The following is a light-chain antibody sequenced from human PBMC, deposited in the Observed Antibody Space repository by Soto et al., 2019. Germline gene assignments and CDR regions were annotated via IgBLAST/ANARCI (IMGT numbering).Light chain of an antibody. CDR1: QDISNY. CDR3: QKYHSAPIS. J-gene: IGKJ4*01. V-gene: IGKV1-27*01. CDR2: AAP. Sequence: DIQMTQSPSSLSASVGDRVTITCRAGQDISNYLAWYQQKAGKLPKLLIHAAPTLQSGVPSRFSGSGSGTDFTLTITSLRPDDVATYYCQKYHSAPISFGGGIRVDSK.